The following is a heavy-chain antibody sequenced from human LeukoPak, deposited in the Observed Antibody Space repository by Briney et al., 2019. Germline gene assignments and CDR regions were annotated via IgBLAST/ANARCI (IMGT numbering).Heavy chain of an antibody. CDR3: ARARSGWPLDY. D-gene: IGHD6-19*01. J-gene: IGHJ4*02. Sequence: PSETLSLTCTVSGGSISSYYWSWIRQPAGKGLGWIGRIYTSGSTNYNPSLKSRVTMSVDTSKNQFSLKLSSVTAADTAVYYCARARSGWPLDYWGQGTLVTVSS. CDR2: IYTSGST. V-gene: IGHV4-4*07. CDR1: GGSISSYY.